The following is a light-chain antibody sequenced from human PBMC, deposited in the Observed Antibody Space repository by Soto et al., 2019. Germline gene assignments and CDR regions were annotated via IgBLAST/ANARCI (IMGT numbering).Light chain of an antibody. V-gene: IGLV9-49*01. CDR2: GGTGGIVG. CDR3: GADHGSGSNFVVV. Sequence: QAVVTQPPSASASLGASVTLTCTLSSGYSNYKVDWYQQRPGKGPRFVMRGGTGGIVGSKGDGIPDRFSVLGSGLNRYLTIKNIQEEDESDYHCGADHGSGSNFVVVFGGGTKLTVL. CDR1: SGYSNYK. J-gene: IGLJ2*01.